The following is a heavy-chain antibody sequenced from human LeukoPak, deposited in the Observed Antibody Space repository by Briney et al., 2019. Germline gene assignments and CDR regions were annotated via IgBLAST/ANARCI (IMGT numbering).Heavy chain of an antibody. CDR2: ISTSGSSI. D-gene: IGHD3-22*01. V-gene: IGHV3-48*03. Sequence: GGSLRLSCAASGFTFSTYEINWVRQAPGKGLEWLSHISTSGSSIHYADSVKGRFTISRDNAKNSLYLQMNSLRAEDTAVYYCARDPPYYYDSSGYYPEYFDYWGQGTLVTVSS. CDR3: ARDPPYYYDSSGYYPEYFDY. CDR1: GFTFSTYE. J-gene: IGHJ4*02.